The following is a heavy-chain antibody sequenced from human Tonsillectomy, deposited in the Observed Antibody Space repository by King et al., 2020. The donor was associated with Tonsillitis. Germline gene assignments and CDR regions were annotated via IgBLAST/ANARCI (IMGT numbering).Heavy chain of an antibody. V-gene: IGHV1-18*01. J-gene: IGHJ5*02. D-gene: IGHD2-2*01. Sequence: QLVQSGAEVKKPGASVKVSCKASGYTFTTYGISWVRQAPGQGLEWMGWISAYNGNTNYAQKLQGIVTMTTDTSTSTAYMELRSLRSDDTAVYYCANIRAYCSSSSCPSGNWFDPWGQGTLAT. CDR1: GYTFTTYG. CDR2: ISAYNGNT. CDR3: ANIRAYCSSSSCPSGNWFDP.